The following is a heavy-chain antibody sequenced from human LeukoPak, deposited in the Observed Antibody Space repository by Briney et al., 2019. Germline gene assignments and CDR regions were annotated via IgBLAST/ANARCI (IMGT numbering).Heavy chain of an antibody. J-gene: IGHJ4*02. Sequence: SETLSLTCTVSGSSISRYYWSWIRQPPGKGLEWIGYINYSGSTNYNPSLQSRVTISLDTSKNQYSLKLSSVTAADTAVYYCARERGSYLDYWGQGTLVTVSS. CDR1: GSSISRYY. V-gene: IGHV4-59*01. CDR2: INYSGST. CDR3: ARERGSYLDY. D-gene: IGHD1-26*01.